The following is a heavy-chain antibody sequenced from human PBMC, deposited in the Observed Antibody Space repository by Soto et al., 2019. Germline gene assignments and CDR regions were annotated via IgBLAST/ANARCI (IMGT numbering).Heavy chain of an antibody. D-gene: IGHD3-22*01. Sequence: GGSLRLSCAASGITSNMYAMSWVRQPPGKGLEWVSTISGGGSSTYYADSVKGRFTISRDNSNNTLYLQMNSLRAEDTAVYFCAKGRYYDSSVFFDSWGQGTLVTVSS. CDR1: GITSNMYA. J-gene: IGHJ4*02. CDR2: ISGGGSST. V-gene: IGHV3-23*01. CDR3: AKGRYYDSSVFFDS.